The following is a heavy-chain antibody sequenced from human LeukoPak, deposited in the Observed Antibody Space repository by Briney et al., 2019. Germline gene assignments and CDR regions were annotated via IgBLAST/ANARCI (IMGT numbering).Heavy chain of an antibody. CDR1: GVSISSYY. D-gene: IGHD3-22*01. J-gene: IGHJ3*02. CDR3: ARANSSGCPGAFDI. CDR2: IYYGGST. Sequence: SETLSLTCTVSGVSISSYYWSWIRQPPGKGLEWIGYIYYGGSTNYNSSLKSRVTISVDTSKNQFSLKLSSVTAADTAVYYCARANSSGCPGAFDIWGQGTMVTVSS. V-gene: IGHV4-59*01.